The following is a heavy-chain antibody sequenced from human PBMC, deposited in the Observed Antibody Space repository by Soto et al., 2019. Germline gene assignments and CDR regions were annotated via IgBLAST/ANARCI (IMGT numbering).Heavy chain of an antibody. V-gene: IGHV3-23*01. Sequence: GGSLRLSCAASGFTFSSYAMSWVRQAPGKGLEWVSAISGSGGSTYYADSVKGRFTISRDNSKNTLYLQMNSLRAEDTAVYYCATYGSGSYRYYYGMDVWGQGTTVTVSS. CDR2: ISGSGGST. CDR1: GFTFSSYA. D-gene: IGHD3-10*01. CDR3: ATYGSGSYRYYYGMDV. J-gene: IGHJ6*02.